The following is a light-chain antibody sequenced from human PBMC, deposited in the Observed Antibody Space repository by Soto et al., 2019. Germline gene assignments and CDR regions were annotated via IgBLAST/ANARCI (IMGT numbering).Light chain of an antibody. CDR3: SSYSISTAYL. V-gene: IGLV2-14*01. Sequence: QSALTQPASVSGSPGQSITISCTGTSSDVGGYNYVSWYQQYPGKAPKLMIYEVSNRPSGVSNRFSGSKSGNTASLTISGLQTEDEADYFCSSYSISTAYLFGTGTKVTVL. J-gene: IGLJ1*01. CDR2: EVS. CDR1: SSDVGGYNY.